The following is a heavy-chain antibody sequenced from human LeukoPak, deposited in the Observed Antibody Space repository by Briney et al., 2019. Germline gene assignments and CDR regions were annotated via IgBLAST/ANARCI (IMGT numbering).Heavy chain of an antibody. J-gene: IGHJ6*03. Sequence: PSETLSLTCTVSGGSISSYYWSWIRQPPGKGLEWIGYIYYSGSTNYNPSLKSRVTISVDTSKNQFSLKLSSVTAADTAVYYCARENKQLVPPYYYYYYMDVWGKGTTVTVSS. D-gene: IGHD6-6*01. CDR2: IYYSGST. CDR3: ARENKQLVPPYYYYYYMDV. V-gene: IGHV4-59*01. CDR1: GGSISSYY.